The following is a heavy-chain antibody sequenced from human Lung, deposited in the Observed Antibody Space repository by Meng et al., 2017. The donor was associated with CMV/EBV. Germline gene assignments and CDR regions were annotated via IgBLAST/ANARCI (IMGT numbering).Heavy chain of an antibody. CDR3: ARDNSYGDEYYFDY. CDR2: ISSSSSYI. V-gene: IGHV3-21*01. CDR1: GFTFSSYS. J-gene: IGHJ4*02. D-gene: IGHD5-18*01. Sequence: SCAASGFTFSSYSMNWVRQAPGKGLEWVSSISSSSSYIYYADSVKGRFTISRDNAKNSLYLQMNSLRAEDTAVYYCARDNSYGDEYYFDYWVQGTLVTVSS.